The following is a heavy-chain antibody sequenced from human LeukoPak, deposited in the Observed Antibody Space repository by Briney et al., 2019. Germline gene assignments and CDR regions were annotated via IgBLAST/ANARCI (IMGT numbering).Heavy chain of an antibody. D-gene: IGHD1-26*01. Sequence: PSETLSPTCAVYGGSFSGYYWSWIRQPPGKGLEWIGEINHSGSTNYNPSLKSRVTISLDTSKNQFSLKLSSVSAVDRAVYYCAGRVGATTIDYWGQGTLVTVSS. CDR1: GGSFSGYY. J-gene: IGHJ4*02. V-gene: IGHV4-34*01. CDR2: INHSGST. CDR3: AGRVGATTIDY.